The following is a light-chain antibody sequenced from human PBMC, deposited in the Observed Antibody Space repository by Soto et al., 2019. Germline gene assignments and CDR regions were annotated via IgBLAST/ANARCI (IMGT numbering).Light chain of an antibody. V-gene: IGKV1-39*01. Sequence: DIQMTQYPSSLSASVGDRVTITCRASQSISRNLNWYQHKPGKAPKLLIYDASNLQNGVPSRFRGGGSGTEFTLSINSLQPEDFGTYYCQQSFTTASITFGQGTRLEIK. CDR2: DAS. CDR1: QSISRN. J-gene: IGKJ5*01. CDR3: QQSFTTASIT.